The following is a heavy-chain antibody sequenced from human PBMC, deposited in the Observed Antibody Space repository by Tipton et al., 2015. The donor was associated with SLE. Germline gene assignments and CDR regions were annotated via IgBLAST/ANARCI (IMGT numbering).Heavy chain of an antibody. CDR3: ARDMRDVWTGYHYFDY. J-gene: IGHJ4*02. CDR1: GGSFSGYH. D-gene: IGHD3/OR15-3a*01. Sequence: TLSLTCAVYGGSFSGYHWTWIRQPPGQGLEWIGEIADTGSPNYNPSLKSRVTISVDTSKNQFSLRLSSVTAADTAVYYCARDMRDVWTGYHYFDYWGQGTLVTVSS. V-gene: IGHV4-34*01. CDR2: IADTGSP.